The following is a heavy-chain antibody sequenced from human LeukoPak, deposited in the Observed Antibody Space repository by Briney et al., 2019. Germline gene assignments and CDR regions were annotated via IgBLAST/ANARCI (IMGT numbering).Heavy chain of an antibody. CDR2: ISYDGSNK. V-gene: IGHV3-30*04. Sequence: GALRLSCAASGFTFSSYAMHWVRQAPGKGLEWVAVISYDGSNKYYADSVKGRFTISRDNSKNTLYLQMNSLRAEDTAVYYCANGVGATPPYYYYMDVWGKGTTVTVSS. CDR3: ANGVGATPPYYYYMDV. D-gene: IGHD1-26*01. CDR1: GFTFSSYA. J-gene: IGHJ6*03.